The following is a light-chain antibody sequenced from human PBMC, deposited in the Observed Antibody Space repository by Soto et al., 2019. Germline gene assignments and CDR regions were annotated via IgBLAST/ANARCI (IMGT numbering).Light chain of an antibody. CDR1: QSVGSSY. CDR2: GGS. V-gene: IGKV3-20*01. Sequence: EVVLTQSPAILSFSPGERAALSCRASQSVGSSYLAWYQHKSGQAPRLLIYGGSGRARGVPDRFNGSGSGTDFTLIIRRLEPEDFAIYYCQQYAVSPETFGQGTKVDIK. J-gene: IGKJ1*01. CDR3: QQYAVSPET.